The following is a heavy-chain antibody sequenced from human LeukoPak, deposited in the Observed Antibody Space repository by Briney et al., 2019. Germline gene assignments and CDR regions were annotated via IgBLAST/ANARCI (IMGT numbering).Heavy chain of an antibody. V-gene: IGHV1-69*05. D-gene: IGHD4-17*01. J-gene: IGHJ3*02. Sequence: SVKVSCKASGGTFSSYATNWVRQAPGQGLEWMGGIIPIFDTANYAQKFQGRVTITTDESTSTAYMELSSLRSEDTAVYYCASPDYGDYVRVHDAFDIWGQGTMVTVSS. CDR1: GGTFSSYA. CDR3: ASPDYGDYVRVHDAFDI. CDR2: IIPIFDTA.